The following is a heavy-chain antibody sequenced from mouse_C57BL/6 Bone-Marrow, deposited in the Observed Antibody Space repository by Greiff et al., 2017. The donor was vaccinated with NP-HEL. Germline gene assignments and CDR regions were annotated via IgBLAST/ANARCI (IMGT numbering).Heavy chain of an antibody. D-gene: IGHD1-1*01. CDR1: GFSLTSYG. CDR2: IWGVGST. V-gene: IGHV2-6*01. Sequence: QVQLKESGPGLVAPSQSLSITCTVSGFSLTSYGVDWVRQSPGKGLEWLGVIWGVGSTNYNSALKSRLNISKNNSKSQVFLKMNSLQTDDTAMYYCATYYYYGSRGAMDYWGQGTSVTVSS. J-gene: IGHJ4*01. CDR3: ATYYYYGSRGAMDY.